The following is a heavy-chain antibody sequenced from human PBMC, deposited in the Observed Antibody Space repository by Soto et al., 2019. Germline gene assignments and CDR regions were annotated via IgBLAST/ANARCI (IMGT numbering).Heavy chain of an antibody. Sequence: EVKLVESGGGLVQPGGSLRLSCAASGFTFNSYSMNWVRQAPGKGLEWVSYISSSSSTTKYADSVKGRFPISRDDAQNSLYLQMNSLRAEDTAVYYCARGVGTVSMFDYWGQGTLVAVSS. V-gene: IGHV3-48*01. CDR3: ARGVGTVSMFDY. D-gene: IGHD1-1*01. CDR1: GFTFNSYS. J-gene: IGHJ4*02. CDR2: ISSSSSTT.